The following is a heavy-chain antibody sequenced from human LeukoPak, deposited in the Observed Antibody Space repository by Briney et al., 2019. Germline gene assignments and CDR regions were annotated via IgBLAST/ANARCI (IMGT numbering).Heavy chain of an antibody. CDR3: ARDGGDIVVVTASYYYMDV. Sequence: PGGSLRLSCAASGFNFSNYAMHWVRQAPGKGLEYVSAISSNGGSTYYAHSVKGRFTISRDNSKNTLYLQMGSLRPEDMAVYYCARDGGDIVVVTASYYYMDVWGKGTTVIVSS. CDR1: GFNFSNYA. CDR2: ISSNGGST. V-gene: IGHV3-64*01. J-gene: IGHJ6*03. D-gene: IGHD2-21*02.